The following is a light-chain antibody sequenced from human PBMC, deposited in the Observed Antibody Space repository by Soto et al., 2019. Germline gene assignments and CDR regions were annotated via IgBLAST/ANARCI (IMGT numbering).Light chain of an antibody. V-gene: IGLV2-14*01. CDR1: SSDVGGYNY. Sequence: QSVLTQPASVSGSPGQSITISCTGTSSDVGGYNYVSWYQQHPGKAPKLMIYDVSNRPSGVSNRFSGSKSGNTASLTISGLQAEDVADYYCSSYTSSSTPHYVFGTGTKLTVL. CDR2: DVS. J-gene: IGLJ1*01. CDR3: SSYTSSSTPHYV.